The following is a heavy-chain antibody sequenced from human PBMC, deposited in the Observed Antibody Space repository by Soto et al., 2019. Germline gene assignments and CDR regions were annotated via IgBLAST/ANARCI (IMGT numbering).Heavy chain of an antibody. J-gene: IGHJ4*02. CDR2: IYWNDDK. CDR1: GFSLSTSGVG. Sequence: KESGPTLVKPTQTLTLTCTFSGFSLSTSGVGVGWIRQPPGKALEWLALIYWNDDKRYSPSLKSRLTITKDTSKNQVVLTMTNMDPVDTATYYCAHRRSETYYDFWSGYCSFDYWGQGTLVTVSS. V-gene: IGHV2-5*01. D-gene: IGHD3-3*01. CDR3: AHRRSETYYDFWSGYCSFDY.